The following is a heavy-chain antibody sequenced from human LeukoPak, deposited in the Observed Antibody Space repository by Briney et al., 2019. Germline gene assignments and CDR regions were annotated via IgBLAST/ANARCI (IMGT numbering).Heavy chain of an antibody. Sequence: PGGSLRLSCAASGFTFSSYNMNWVRQAPGKGLEWVSSISSSSSYIYYADSVKGRFTISRDNAKKSLYLQMSSLRAGDTAVYYCARDHELYCSGGSCSRMDVWGKGTTVTISS. CDR2: ISSSSSYI. V-gene: IGHV3-21*01. CDR3: ARDHELYCSGGSCSRMDV. CDR1: GFTFSSYN. D-gene: IGHD2-15*01. J-gene: IGHJ6*03.